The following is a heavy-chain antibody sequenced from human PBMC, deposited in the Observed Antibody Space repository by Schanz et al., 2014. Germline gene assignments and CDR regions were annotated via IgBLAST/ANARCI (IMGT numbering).Heavy chain of an antibody. V-gene: IGHV3-23*04. CDR2: ISGSGGST. J-gene: IGHJ4*02. CDR1: GFIFRSFG. CDR3: AKVRYSSGWRGDYFDE. D-gene: IGHD6-25*01. Sequence: GQLVESGGGVVQPGKSLRLSCATSGFIFRSFGIHWVRQAPGKGLEWVSAISGSGGSTYYADSVKGRFTISRDNSKNTLYLQMNSLRAEDTAVYYCAKVRYSSGWRGDYFDEWGQGTLVTVAS.